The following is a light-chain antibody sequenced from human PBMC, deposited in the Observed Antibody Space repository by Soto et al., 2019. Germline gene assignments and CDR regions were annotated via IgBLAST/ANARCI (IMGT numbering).Light chain of an antibody. J-gene: IGLJ3*02. CDR1: SSNVGNYDL. CDR2: QVN. CDR3: CSYAGSSTWV. V-gene: IGLV2-23*02. Sequence: QSVLTQPASVSGSPGQSINIACTGTSSNVGNYDLVSWYQQHPGNAPKVMLYQVNKRPSGLSNRFSGSKSGNTASLTISGLQAEDEADYYCCSYAGSSTWVFGGGTKLTVL.